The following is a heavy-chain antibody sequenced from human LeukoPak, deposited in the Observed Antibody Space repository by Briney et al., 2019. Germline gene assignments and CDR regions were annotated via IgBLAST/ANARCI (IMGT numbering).Heavy chain of an antibody. CDR1: GFTFSSYA. J-gene: IGHJ6*04. D-gene: IGHD3-10*01. CDR2: INSDGSST. V-gene: IGHV3-74*01. Sequence: GGSLRLSCAASGFTFSSYAMSWVRQAPGKGLVWVSRINSDGSSTNYADSVKGRFTISRDNAKNTLYLQMNSLRADDMAVYYCARGPGYYNMDVWGKGTTVTVSS. CDR3: ARGPGYYNMDV.